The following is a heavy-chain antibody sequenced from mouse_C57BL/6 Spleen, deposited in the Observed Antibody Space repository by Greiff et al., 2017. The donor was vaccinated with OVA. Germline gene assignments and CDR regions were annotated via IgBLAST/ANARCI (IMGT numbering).Heavy chain of an antibody. CDR2: IDPSDSYT. Sequence: QVQLQQPGAELVMPGASVKLSCKASGCTFTSYWMHWVKQRPGQGLEWIGEIDPSDSYTNYNQKFKGKSTLTVDKSSSTAYMQLSSLTSEDSAVYYCARAFDGYYLSWFAYWGQGTLVTVSA. CDR1: GCTFTSYW. CDR3: ARAFDGYYLSWFAY. V-gene: IGHV1-69*01. J-gene: IGHJ3*01. D-gene: IGHD2-3*01.